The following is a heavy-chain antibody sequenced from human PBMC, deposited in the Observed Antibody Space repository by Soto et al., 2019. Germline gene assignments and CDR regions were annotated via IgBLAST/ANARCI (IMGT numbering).Heavy chain of an antibody. V-gene: IGHV4-39*01. CDR3: ARHMGRAYYYGMDV. CDR2: IYYSGST. CDR1: GASIRIISYY. Sequence: SETLSLTCTVSGASIRIISYYWGWIRQPPGKGLEWIGTIYYSGSTYYNPSLKSRVTISVDTSKTQFSLKLSSVTAADTAVYYCARHMGRAYYYGMDVWGQGTTVT. D-gene: IGHD1-26*01. J-gene: IGHJ6*02.